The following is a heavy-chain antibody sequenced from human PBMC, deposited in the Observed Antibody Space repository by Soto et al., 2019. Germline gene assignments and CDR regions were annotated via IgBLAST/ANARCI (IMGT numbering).Heavy chain of an antibody. Sequence: GSQRLSCAASGFTFSNYDMHWVRQATGKGLEWVSAIGTAGDTYYPGSVKGRFTISRGNAKNSLYLQMNSLRAGDTAVYYCARAPGKLRYFDWLSRGMDVWGQGTTVTVSS. J-gene: IGHJ6*02. V-gene: IGHV3-13*01. CDR1: GFTFSNYD. D-gene: IGHD3-9*01. CDR3: ARAPGKLRYFDWLSRGMDV. CDR2: IGTAGDT.